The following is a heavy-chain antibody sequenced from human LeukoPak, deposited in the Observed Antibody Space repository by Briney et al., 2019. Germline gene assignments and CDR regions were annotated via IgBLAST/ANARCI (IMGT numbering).Heavy chain of an antibody. D-gene: IGHD4-17*01. CDR2: IYHSGNT. CDR1: GYSISSGYY. Sequence: SETLSLTCTVSGYSISSGYYWGWIRQPPGKGLEWIGSIYHSGNTYYNPSLKSRVTISVDTSKNQFSLKLSSVTAADTAVYYCARANYGDYEGGGMDVWGKGTTVTVSS. J-gene: IGHJ6*04. V-gene: IGHV4-38-2*02. CDR3: ARANYGDYEGGGMDV.